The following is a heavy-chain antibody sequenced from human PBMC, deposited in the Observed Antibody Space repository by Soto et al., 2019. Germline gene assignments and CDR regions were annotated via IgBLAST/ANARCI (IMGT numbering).Heavy chain of an antibody. Sequence: GGSLRLSCVASGFTFSSYWMSWVRQAPGKGLEWVANIKEDGSEKNFVDSVKGRFTISRDNAKNSLYLQMNSLRADDTAVYYCARDRGWTTFDYWGQGSLVTVS. CDR3: ARDRGWTTFDY. D-gene: IGHD6-19*01. J-gene: IGHJ4*02. V-gene: IGHV3-7*01. CDR2: IKEDGSEK. CDR1: GFTFSSYW.